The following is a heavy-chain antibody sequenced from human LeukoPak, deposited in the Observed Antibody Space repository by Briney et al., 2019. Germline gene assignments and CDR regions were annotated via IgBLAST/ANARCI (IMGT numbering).Heavy chain of an antibody. CDR2: INHSGST. V-gene: IGHV4-34*01. D-gene: IGHD3-3*01. J-gene: IGHJ6*03. Sequence: SETLSLTCAVYGGSFSGYYWSWIRQPPGKGLEWIGEINHSGSTNYNPSLKSRVTISVDTSKNQFSLKLSSVTAADTAVYYCARASGNYDFWSGLYYYYMDVWGKGTTVTVSS. CDR1: GGSFSGYY. CDR3: ARASGNYDFWSGLYYYYMDV.